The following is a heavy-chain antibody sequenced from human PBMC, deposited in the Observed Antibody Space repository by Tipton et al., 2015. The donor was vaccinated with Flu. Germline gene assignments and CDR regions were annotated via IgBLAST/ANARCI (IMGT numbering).Heavy chain of an antibody. CDR2: IYHSGST. Sequence: TLSLTCAVSGGSISSSNWWSWVRQPPGKGLEWIGEIYHSGSTNYNPSLKSRVTIPVDKSKNQFSLKLSSVTAADTAVYYCARDRRARTAAGGVDWGQGTLVTVSS. CDR3: ARDRRARTAAGGVD. V-gene: IGHV4-4*02. D-gene: IGHD4-23*01. CDR1: GGSISSSNW. J-gene: IGHJ4*02.